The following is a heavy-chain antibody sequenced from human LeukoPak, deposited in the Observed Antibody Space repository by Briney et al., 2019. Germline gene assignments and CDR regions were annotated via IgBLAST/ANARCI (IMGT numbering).Heavy chain of an antibody. J-gene: IGHJ5*02. Sequence: PGGSLRLSCAASGFTFSSYAMHWVRQAPGKGLEWGAVISYDGSNKYYADSVKGRFTISRDNSKNTLYLQMNSLRAEDTAVYYCAKPQTDIVVVPAAWGQGTLVTVSS. CDR3: AKPQTDIVVVPAA. V-gene: IGHV3-30-3*02. CDR1: GFTFSSYA. D-gene: IGHD2-2*01. CDR2: ISYDGSNK.